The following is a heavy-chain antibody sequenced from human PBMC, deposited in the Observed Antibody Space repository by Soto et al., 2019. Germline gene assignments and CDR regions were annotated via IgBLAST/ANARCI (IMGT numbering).Heavy chain of an antibody. CDR3: ARDRGYSYGLLYGMDV. CDR2: IIPIFGTA. Sequence: SVKVSCKASGGTFSSYAISWVRRAPGQGLEWMGGIIPIFGTANYAQKFQGRVTITADESTSTAYMELSSLRSEDTAAYYCARDRGYSYGLLYGMDVWGQGTTVTVS. V-gene: IGHV1-69*13. D-gene: IGHD5-18*01. J-gene: IGHJ6*02. CDR1: GGTFSSYA.